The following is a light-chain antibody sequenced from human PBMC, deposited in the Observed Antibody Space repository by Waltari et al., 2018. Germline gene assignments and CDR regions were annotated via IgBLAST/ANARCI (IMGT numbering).Light chain of an antibody. Sequence: QSALSQPRSVSGSPGQSVTISCAGSSSDIGSSNYVSWYQQHPGLAPKLVIYDVTKRPSGVPDRFSGSKSGNTASLTISGLQTDDEADYYCCSYVGNFKVFGGGTKLTVL. CDR3: CSYVGNFKV. V-gene: IGLV2-11*01. CDR2: DVT. J-gene: IGLJ3*02. CDR1: SSDIGSSNY.